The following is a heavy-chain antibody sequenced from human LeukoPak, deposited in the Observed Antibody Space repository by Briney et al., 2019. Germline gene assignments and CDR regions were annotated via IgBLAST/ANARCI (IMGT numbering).Heavy chain of an antibody. CDR2: TYYRSKWYN. CDR3: ARDRGRVRASSGWFQFDY. V-gene: IGHV6-1*01. CDR1: GDSVSSNSAA. D-gene: IGHD6-19*01. J-gene: IGHJ4*02. Sequence: SQTLSLTCAISGDSVSSNSAAWNWIRQSPSRGLEWLGRTYYRSKWYNDYAVSVKSRITINPDTSKNQFFLQLNSVTPEDTAVYYCARDRGRVRASSGWFQFDYWGQGTLVTVSS.